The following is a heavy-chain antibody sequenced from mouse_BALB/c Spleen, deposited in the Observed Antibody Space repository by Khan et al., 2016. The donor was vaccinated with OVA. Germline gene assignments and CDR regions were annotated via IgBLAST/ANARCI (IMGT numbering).Heavy chain of an antibody. V-gene: IGHV1-63*02. CDR3: TRRVAARATWDFFDY. Sequence: VQLQQSGAELVRPGTSVKMSCKAAGYTFTNYWIGWVKQRPGHGLGWIGDIFPGGGYTNYDEKFKGMATLTTDPSSSTAYMQLSSLTSEDTAIYYCTRRVAARATWDFFDYWGQGTTRTVSS. D-gene: IGHD3-1*01. CDR1: GYTFTNYW. CDR2: IFPGGGYT. J-gene: IGHJ2*01.